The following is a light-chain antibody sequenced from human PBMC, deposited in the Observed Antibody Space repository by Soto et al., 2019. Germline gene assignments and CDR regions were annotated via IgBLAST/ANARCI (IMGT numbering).Light chain of an antibody. CDR1: QSISIN. CDR2: GAT. J-gene: IGKJ5*01. CDR3: QQYHNWPIT. V-gene: IGKV3-15*01. Sequence: EIVMSQSPSALSVSPGERATLSCRANQSISINLAWYQQKPGQAPRLLIYGATTRATGIPARFSGSGSGTEFTLTISSLQSEDFAVYYCQQYHNWPITFGQGTRLEIK.